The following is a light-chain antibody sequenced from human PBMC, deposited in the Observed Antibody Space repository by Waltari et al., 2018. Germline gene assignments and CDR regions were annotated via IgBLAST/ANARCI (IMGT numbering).Light chain of an antibody. J-gene: IGKJ2*01. Sequence: DILMTQSPLPLPVTPGEPASISCRSSQSLLHSNGYNYLDWYLQKPGQSPQVLIYLGSNRASGVPDRFSGSGSGTDFTLNISRVEAEDVEVYYCMQILQPARTFGQGTRLEIK. CDR1: QSLLHSNGYNY. CDR3: MQILQPART. V-gene: IGKV2-28*01. CDR2: LGS.